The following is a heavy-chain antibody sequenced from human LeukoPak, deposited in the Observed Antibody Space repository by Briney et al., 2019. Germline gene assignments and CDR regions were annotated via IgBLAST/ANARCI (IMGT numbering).Heavy chain of an antibody. CDR3: ARITVITSYGGDY. CDR2: ISYDGSNK. CDR1: GFTFSSYA. V-gene: IGHV3-30*04. D-gene: IGHD4-17*01. J-gene: IGHJ4*02. Sequence: GGSPRLSCAASGFTFSSYAMHWVRQAPGKGLEWVAVISYDGSNKYYADSVKGRFTISRDNSKNTLYLQMNSLRAEDTAVYYCARITVITSYGGDYWGQGTLVTVSS.